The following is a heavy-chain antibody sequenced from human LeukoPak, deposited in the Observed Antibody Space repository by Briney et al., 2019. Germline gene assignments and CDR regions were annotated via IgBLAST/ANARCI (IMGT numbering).Heavy chain of an antibody. Sequence: ASVKVSCKASGYTFTGYYMHWVRQAPGQGLEWMGWINPNSGGTNYAQKFQGRVTMTRDTSISTAYMEQSRLRSDDTAVYYCARDVSYYDILTGYYATSGMDVWGQGTTVTVSS. D-gene: IGHD3-9*01. J-gene: IGHJ6*02. CDR2: INPNSGGT. CDR1: GYTFTGYY. CDR3: ARDVSYYDILTGYYATSGMDV. V-gene: IGHV1-2*02.